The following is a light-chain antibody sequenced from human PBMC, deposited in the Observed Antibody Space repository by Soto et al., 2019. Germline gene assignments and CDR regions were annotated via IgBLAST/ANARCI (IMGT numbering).Light chain of an antibody. Sequence: DIQMTQSPSTLSASVGDTVTITCRASQSISSWLAWYQQKPGKAPKLLIYKASSLQTGVPSRFSGSGSGTEFTLTISSLQPDDFATYSCQQSDSLWTFGQGTKVEIK. J-gene: IGKJ1*01. CDR2: KAS. V-gene: IGKV1-5*03. CDR3: QQSDSLWT. CDR1: QSISSW.